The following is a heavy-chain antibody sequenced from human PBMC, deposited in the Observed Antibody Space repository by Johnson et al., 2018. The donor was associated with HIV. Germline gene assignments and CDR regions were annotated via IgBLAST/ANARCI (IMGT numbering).Heavy chain of an antibody. CDR3: AKDSNYGGNSDAFDI. CDR1: GFTFSSYW. Sequence: VQLVESGGGLVQPGGSLRLSCAASGFTFSSYWMSWVRQAPGKGLEWVANIKQDGSEKYYVDSVKGRFTISRDNAKNSLYLQMNSLRAEDTAVYYCAKDSNYGGNSDAFDIWGQGTMVTVSS. J-gene: IGHJ3*02. V-gene: IGHV3-7*01. D-gene: IGHD4-23*01. CDR2: IKQDGSEK.